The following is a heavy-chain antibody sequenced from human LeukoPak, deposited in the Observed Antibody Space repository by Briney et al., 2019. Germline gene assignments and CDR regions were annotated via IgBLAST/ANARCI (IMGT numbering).Heavy chain of an antibody. Sequence: GGSLRLSCAASGFTFSSYGMHWVRQAPGKGLEWVAFIRYDGSNKYYADSVKGRFTISRDNSKNTLYLQMNSLRAEDMAVYYCAKDGGTIWFGELSYGDYWGQGTLVTVSS. D-gene: IGHD3-10*01. CDR3: AKDGGTIWFGELSYGDY. CDR1: GFTFSSYG. J-gene: IGHJ4*02. CDR2: IRYDGSNK. V-gene: IGHV3-30*02.